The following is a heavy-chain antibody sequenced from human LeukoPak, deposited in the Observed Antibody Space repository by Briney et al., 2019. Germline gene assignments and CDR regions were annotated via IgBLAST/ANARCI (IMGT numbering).Heavy chain of an antibody. CDR2: VSDSGGGT. CDR3: AKSLLTTATGTGRAFDI. D-gene: IGHD1-1*01. J-gene: IGHJ3*02. CDR1: GFTFSSYA. Sequence: GGSLRLSCAASGFTFSSYAMSWVRQAPGKGLEWVSTVSDSGGGTFYADPVKGRFTISRDNSKNTLYLQMNSLRAEDTAQYFCAKSLLTTATGTGRAFDIWGQGTMVTVSS. V-gene: IGHV3-23*01.